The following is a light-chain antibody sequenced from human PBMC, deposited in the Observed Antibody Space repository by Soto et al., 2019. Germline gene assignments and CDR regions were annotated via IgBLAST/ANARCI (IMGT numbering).Light chain of an antibody. CDR1: QDISNY. Sequence: DIQMTQSPSSLSASVGDRVTITCQASQDISNYLNWYQQKPGKAPKLLIYDASKLETGVPSRFSGSGSGTDFTFAISSLQAGDIATYYFQQYDNLPLTFGGGTKVEIK. CDR2: DAS. CDR3: QQYDNLPLT. V-gene: IGKV1-33*01. J-gene: IGKJ4*01.